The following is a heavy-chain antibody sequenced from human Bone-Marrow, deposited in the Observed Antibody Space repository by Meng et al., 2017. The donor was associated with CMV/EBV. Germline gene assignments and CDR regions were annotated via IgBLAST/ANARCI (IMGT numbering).Heavy chain of an antibody. CDR3: ARVRCSSTSCGFDP. CDR2: TYYKSIWYT. D-gene: IGHD2-2*01. CDR1: GDSVSSNSAA. V-gene: IGHV6-1*01. Sequence: SQTLPLTCAIFGDSVSSNSAAWNWIRQSPSRGLEWLGRTYYKSIWYTDYAVSVRSRIAINADTSGNQFSLQLRYVTPDDTAVYYCARVRCSSTSCGFDPWGQGTLVTVSS. J-gene: IGHJ5*02.